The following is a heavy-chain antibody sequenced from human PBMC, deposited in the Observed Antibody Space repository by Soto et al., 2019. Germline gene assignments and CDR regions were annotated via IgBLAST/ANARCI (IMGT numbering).Heavy chain of an antibody. CDR1: GFTFSSYS. D-gene: IGHD6-19*01. J-gene: IGHJ2*01. Sequence: EVQLVESGGGLVKPGGSLRLSCAASGFTFSSYSMNWVRQAPGKGLEWVSSISSSSSYIYYADSVKGRFTISRDNAKNSLYLQMNSLRAEDTAVYYCARAPSYSSGWYANGGWYFDLWGRGTLVTVSS. CDR2: ISSSSSYI. CDR3: ARAPSYSSGWYANGGWYFDL. V-gene: IGHV3-21*01.